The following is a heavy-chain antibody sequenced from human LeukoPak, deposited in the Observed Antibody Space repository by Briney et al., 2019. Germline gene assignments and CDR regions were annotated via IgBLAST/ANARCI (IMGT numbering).Heavy chain of an antibody. V-gene: IGHV4-30-2*01. CDR2: IYHSGST. CDR3: ASSLWGYFDY. CDR1: GGSISSGGYS. Sequence: SQTLSLTCAGSGGSISSGGYSWSWIRQPPGKGLEWIGYIYHSGSTYYNPSLKSRVTISVYRSKNQFSLKLSSVTAADTAVYYCASSLWGYFDYWGQGTLVTVSS. J-gene: IGHJ4*02. D-gene: IGHD3-16*01.